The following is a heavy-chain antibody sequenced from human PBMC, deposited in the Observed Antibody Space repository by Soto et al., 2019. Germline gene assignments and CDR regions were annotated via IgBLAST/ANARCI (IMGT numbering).Heavy chain of an antibody. CDR1: GFTFDDYA. CDR3: VKDESINWYSGHFRH. D-gene: IGHD6-13*01. J-gene: IGHJ1*01. Sequence: EVQLVESGGGLVQPGRSLRLSCAASGFTFDDYAMHWVRQVPGKGLEWVSGINWNSGSIGYGDSEKGRFAISRDNAKSALHLQINSLSAEDTAFYYCVKDESINWYSGHFRHWGQGTLVTVSS. V-gene: IGHV3-9*01. CDR2: INWNSGSI.